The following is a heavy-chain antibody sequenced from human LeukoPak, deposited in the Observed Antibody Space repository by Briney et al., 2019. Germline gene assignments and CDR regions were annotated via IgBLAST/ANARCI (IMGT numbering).Heavy chain of an antibody. J-gene: IGHJ4*02. CDR3: ARDRGDYGSSDY. CDR1: GASISSDY. V-gene: IGHV4-4*07. Sequence: SETLSLTCTVPGASISSDYWSWLRQPAGKGLEWIGRIYGSGRTNHNPSLKSRVTMSVDTSKNQFSLKLSSVTAADTAVYYCARDRGDYGSSDYWGQGTLVTVSS. D-gene: IGHD2-21*02. CDR2: IYGSGRT.